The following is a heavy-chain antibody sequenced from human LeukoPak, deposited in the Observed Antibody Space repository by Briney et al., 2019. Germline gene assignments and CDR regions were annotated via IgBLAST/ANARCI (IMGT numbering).Heavy chain of an antibody. Sequence: ASVKVSCKASGGTFISYAISWVRQAPGQGLEWMGGIIPIFGTANYAQKFQGRVTITADESTSTAYMELSSLRSEDTAVYYCAISAVDYFYYFDYWGQGTLVTVSS. D-gene: IGHD2/OR15-2a*01. CDR2: IIPIFGTA. J-gene: IGHJ4*02. CDR1: GGTFISYA. CDR3: AISAVDYFYYFDY. V-gene: IGHV1-69*13.